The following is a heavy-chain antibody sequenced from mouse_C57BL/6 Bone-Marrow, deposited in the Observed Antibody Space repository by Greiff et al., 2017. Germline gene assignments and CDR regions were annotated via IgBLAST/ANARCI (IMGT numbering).Heavy chain of an antibody. D-gene: IGHD2-5*01. CDR2: IHPNSGST. Sequence: QVQLQQPGAELVKPGASVKLSCKASGYTFTSYWMHWVKPRPGQGLEWIGMIHPNSGSTNYNEKFKSTATLTVDKSSSPAYMQLSSLTSEDSAVYCCARKAYYSNEGAMDYWGQGTSVTVSA. CDR3: ARKAYYSNEGAMDY. J-gene: IGHJ4*01. CDR1: GYTFTSYW. V-gene: IGHV1-64*01.